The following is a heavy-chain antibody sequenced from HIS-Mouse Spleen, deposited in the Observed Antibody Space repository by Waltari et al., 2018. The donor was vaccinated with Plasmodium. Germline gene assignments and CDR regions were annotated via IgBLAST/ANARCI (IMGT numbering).Heavy chain of an antibody. CDR1: GFTVSSTY. D-gene: IGHD7-27*01. CDR3: ARAAIAWGSPYYFDY. CDR2: IYSGGST. Sequence: EVQLVETGGGLIQPGGSLRPSWAACGFTVSSTYMSWVRQAPGKGLEWVSVIYSGGSTYYADSVKGRFTISRDNSKNTLYLQMNSLRAEDTAVYYCARAAIAWGSPYYFDYWGQGTLVTVSS. V-gene: IGHV3-53*02. J-gene: IGHJ4*02.